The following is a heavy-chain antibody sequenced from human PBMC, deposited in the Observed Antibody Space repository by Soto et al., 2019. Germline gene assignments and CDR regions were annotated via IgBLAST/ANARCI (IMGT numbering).Heavy chain of an antibody. J-gene: IGHJ6*04. CDR2: IIPIFGTA. CDR3: ARAGYSYGFGYYGMDV. Sequence: SVKVSCKVSGDSFSSYAISWVRQAPGQGLELLGGIIPIFGTANYAQKFQVRVTITADEPTSTAYRELGSLRFEDTAVYYCARAGYSYGFGYYGMDVGGKGTTVTVSS. V-gene: IGHV1-69*13. D-gene: IGHD5-18*01. CDR1: GDSFSSYA.